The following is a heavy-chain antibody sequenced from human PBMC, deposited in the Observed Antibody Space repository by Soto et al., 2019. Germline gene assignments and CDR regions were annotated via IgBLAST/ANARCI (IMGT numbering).Heavy chain of an antibody. V-gene: IGHV4-59*01. CDR1: GDSISSYY. CDR2: IHYSGST. J-gene: IGHJ5*02. D-gene: IGHD1-26*01. CDR3: AREDSGSYFSWFDP. Sequence: SETLSLTCTVSGDSISSYYWSWIRQPPGKGLEWIGYIHYSGSTNYNPSLKSRVTISVDTSKNQFSLRLSSVTAADTAVYYCAREDSGSYFSWFDPWGQGTLVTVSS.